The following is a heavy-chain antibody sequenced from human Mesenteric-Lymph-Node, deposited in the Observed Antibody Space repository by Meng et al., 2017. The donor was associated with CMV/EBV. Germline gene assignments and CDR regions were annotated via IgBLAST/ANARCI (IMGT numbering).Heavy chain of an antibody. J-gene: IGHJ4*02. V-gene: IGHV3-23*01. CDR3: AKAYSSSWDRENYEY. D-gene: IGHD6-13*01. CDR2: ITASGGST. Sequence: GGSLRLSCAASGFTFSNYAMSWVRQPPGKGLEWVSPITASGGSTYYADSVKGRFTISRDNSKNTLYLQMNSLRAEDTAIYYCAKAYSSSWDRENYEYWGQGTLVTVSS. CDR1: GFTFSNYA.